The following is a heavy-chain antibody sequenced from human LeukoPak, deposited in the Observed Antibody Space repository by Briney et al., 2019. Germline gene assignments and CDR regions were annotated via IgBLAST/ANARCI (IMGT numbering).Heavy chain of an antibody. CDR2: ISSSSSHI. Sequence: PGGSLRLSCAASGFTFSSYSMNWVRQAPGKGLEWVSSISSSSSHIYYADSVKGRFTISRDNAKNSLYLQMNSLRAEDTAVYYCARDRVGAVAGTNLDYWGQGTLVTVSS. CDR1: GFTFSSYS. D-gene: IGHD6-19*01. CDR3: ARDRVGAVAGTNLDY. J-gene: IGHJ4*02. V-gene: IGHV3-21*01.